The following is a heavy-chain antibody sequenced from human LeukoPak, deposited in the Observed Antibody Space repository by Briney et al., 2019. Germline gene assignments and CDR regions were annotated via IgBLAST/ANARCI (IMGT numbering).Heavy chain of an antibody. J-gene: IGHJ4*02. D-gene: IGHD6-13*01. Sequence: PSETLSLTCTVSGGSISSSSYSWGWIRQPPGKGLEWIGVIYHSGGTYYNPSLKSRLTMSVDTSKNQFSLKLSSVTATDTAVYYCASLIAAGYFDRWGQGTLVTVSS. CDR3: ASLIAAGYFDR. CDR1: GGSISSSSYS. V-gene: IGHV4-39*01. CDR2: IYHSGGT.